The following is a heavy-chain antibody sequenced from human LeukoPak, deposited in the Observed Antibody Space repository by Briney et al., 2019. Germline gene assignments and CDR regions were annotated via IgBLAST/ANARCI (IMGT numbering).Heavy chain of an antibody. V-gene: IGHV3-30*04. D-gene: IGHD4-11*01. CDR3: ARDPDFSAFDI. Sequence: PGGSLRLSCVASGLAFSSYSMHWVRQAPGKGLEWVGVISYDGSDEYYTDSVKGRFTISRDNSKNTVYLQMNSLRAEDTAVYYCARDPDFSAFDIWGQGTLVTVSS. CDR2: ISYDGSDE. CDR1: GLAFSSYS. J-gene: IGHJ3*02.